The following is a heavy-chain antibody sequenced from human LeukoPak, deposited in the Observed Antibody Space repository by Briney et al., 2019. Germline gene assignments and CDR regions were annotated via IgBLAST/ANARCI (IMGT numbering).Heavy chain of an antibody. J-gene: IGHJ5*02. CDR2: ISYDGSNK. D-gene: IGHD6-19*01. CDR3: ARDRDSSGWYGNWFDP. Sequence: GGSLRLSCAASGFTFSSYAMHWVRQAPGKGLEWVAVISYDGSNKYYADSVKGRFTISRDNSKNTLYLQMNSLRAEDTAVYYCARDRDSSGWYGNWFDPWGQGTLVTVSS. V-gene: IGHV3-30-3*01. CDR1: GFTFSSYA.